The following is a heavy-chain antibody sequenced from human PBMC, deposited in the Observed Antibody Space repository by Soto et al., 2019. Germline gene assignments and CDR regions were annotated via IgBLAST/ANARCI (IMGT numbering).Heavy chain of an antibody. CDR1: GASISSSY. CDR3: ARGGNRYSNVASGVGGFDY. J-gene: IGHJ4*02. D-gene: IGHD5-12*01. V-gene: IGHV4-59*07. Sequence: SDTLYITCTVSGASISSSYWSWIRQCPERGLEWIAYVYHTGATNYNPSLKSRVPISLDTSKGQFSLNLTSLTTADTAVYFCARGGNRYSNVASGVGGFDYWGQGSLVTISS. CDR2: VYHTGAT.